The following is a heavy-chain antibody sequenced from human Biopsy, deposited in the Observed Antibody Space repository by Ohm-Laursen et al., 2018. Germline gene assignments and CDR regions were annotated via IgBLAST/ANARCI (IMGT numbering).Heavy chain of an antibody. Sequence: GASVKVSCKASGGNLRSYGISWVRQAPGQGLEWMGGIMPAFGVVNYGQNFEGRVTIDADDSTATVDLSSLTSEDTAVYYCARGEAARVNDNYRCRLDHWGQGTTVVVSS. CDR1: GGNLRSYG. J-gene: IGHJ6*02. V-gene: IGHV1-69*13. CDR3: ARGEAARVNDNYRCRLDH. D-gene: IGHD1-1*01. CDR2: IMPAFGVV.